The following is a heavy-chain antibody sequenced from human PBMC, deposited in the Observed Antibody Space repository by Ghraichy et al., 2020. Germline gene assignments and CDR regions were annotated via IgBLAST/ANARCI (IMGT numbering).Heavy chain of an antibody. V-gene: IGHV4-34*01. CDR3: ARGAPGIAVAPVY. D-gene: IGHD6-19*01. CDR1: GGSFGGYY. Sequence: SETLSLTCTVYGGSFGGYYWNWIRQPPGKGLEWIGQINHSEKSDYNPSLKSRVTISVDTSKNQFSLKLSSVTAADTAVYYCARGAPGIAVAPVYWGQGTLVNVSS. CDR2: INHSEKS. J-gene: IGHJ4*02.